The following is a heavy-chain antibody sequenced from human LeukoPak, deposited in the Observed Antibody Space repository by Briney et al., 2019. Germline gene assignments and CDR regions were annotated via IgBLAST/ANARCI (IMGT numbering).Heavy chain of an antibody. J-gene: IGHJ6*02. CDR2: IYYSGST. V-gene: IGHV4-31*03. D-gene: IGHD2-2*01. Sequence: SETLSLTCTVSGGSISSGGHYWSWIPQHPGKGLEWIGYIYYSGSTFYNPSLKSRLTISVDTSKNQFSLKLSSATAADTAVYYCARPSPRYQYGMDVWGQGTTVTVSS. CDR1: GGSISSGGHY. CDR3: ARPSPRYQYGMDV.